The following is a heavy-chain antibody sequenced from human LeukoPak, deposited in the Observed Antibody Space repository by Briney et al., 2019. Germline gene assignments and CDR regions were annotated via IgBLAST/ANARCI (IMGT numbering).Heavy chain of an antibody. CDR3: AREEMANFDY. D-gene: IGHD5-12*01. J-gene: IGHJ4*02. CDR1: GFTFDDYA. V-gene: IGHV3-9*01. CDR2: ITWNSGSI. Sequence: PGGSLRLSCAASGFTFDDYAMHWVRQAPGKGLEWVSGITWNSGSIGYADSVKGRFTVSRDNAKNSLYLQMNSLRAEDTAVYYCAREEMANFDYWGQGTLVTVSS.